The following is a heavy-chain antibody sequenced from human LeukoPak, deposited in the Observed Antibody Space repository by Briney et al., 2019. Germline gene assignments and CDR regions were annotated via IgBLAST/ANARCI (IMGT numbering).Heavy chain of an antibody. J-gene: IGHJ6*03. CDR1: GFTFSSYS. CDR2: ISSSSSYI. D-gene: IGHD2-2*02. CDR3: ARDSYCSSTSCYTGPPHMDV. V-gene: IGHV3-21*01. Sequence: PGRSLRLSCAASGFTFSSYSMNGVRQAPGKGLEWVSSISSSSSYIYYADSVKGRFTISRDNAKNSLYLQMNSLRAEDTAVYYCARDSYCSSTSCYTGPPHMDVWGKGTTVTVSS.